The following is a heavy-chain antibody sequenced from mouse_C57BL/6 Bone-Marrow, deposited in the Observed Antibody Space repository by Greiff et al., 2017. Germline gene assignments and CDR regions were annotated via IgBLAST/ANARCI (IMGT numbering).Heavy chain of an antibody. Sequence: QVQLQQPGAELVKPGASVKLSCKASGYTFTSYWMHWVKQRPGQGLEWIGMIHPNSGSTNYNEKFKSKATLPVDKSSSTAYMQLSSLTSEDSAVXYSALCGSSYLGFAYWGQGTLVTVSA. CDR1: GYTFTSYW. J-gene: IGHJ3*01. CDR2: IHPNSGST. D-gene: IGHD1-1*01. V-gene: IGHV1-64*01. CDR3: ALCGSSYLGFAY.